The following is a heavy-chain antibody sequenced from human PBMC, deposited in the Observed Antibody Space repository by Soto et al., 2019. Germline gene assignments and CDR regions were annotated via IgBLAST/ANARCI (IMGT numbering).Heavy chain of an antibody. V-gene: IGHV4-59*08. CDR2: IYYSGST. J-gene: IGHJ5*02. Sequence: SETLSLTCTVSGGSISSFYWSWIRQPPGKGLEWIGYIYYSGSTNYNPSLKSRVTMSVDTSKNQFSLKLRSVTAADTAVYYCARTTTGDYFNWFDPWGHGTLVTVSS. CDR1: GGSISSFY. D-gene: IGHD4-17*01. CDR3: ARTTTGDYFNWFDP.